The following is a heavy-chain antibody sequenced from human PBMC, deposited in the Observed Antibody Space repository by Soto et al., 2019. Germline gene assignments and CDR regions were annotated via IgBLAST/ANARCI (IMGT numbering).Heavy chain of an antibody. Sequence: EVQLVESGGGLVKPGGSLRISCAASGFTFSSYSMNWVRQAPGKGLEWVSSISSSSSYIYYGDSVKGRFTISRDNAKNSLYLQMNSLRAEDTAVYYCARGLPDGSGQYCDYWGQGTLVTVSS. J-gene: IGHJ4*02. V-gene: IGHV3-21*01. CDR2: ISSSSSYI. CDR1: GFTFSSYS. D-gene: IGHD3-10*01. CDR3: ARGLPDGSGQYCDY.